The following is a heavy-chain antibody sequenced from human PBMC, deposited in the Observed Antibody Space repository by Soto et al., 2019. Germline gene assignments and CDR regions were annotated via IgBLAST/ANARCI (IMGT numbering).Heavy chain of an antibody. CDR1: GTTFSSCA. J-gene: IGHJ4*02. V-gene: IGHV1-69*01. CDR3: AILYYYDSSGFLPFDY. CDR2: ILPIYGAP. Sequence: QVQLVQSGAEVRRPGSSVKVSCKSSGTTFSSCAVGWVRQAPGQGLEWVGGILPIYGAPNYAQKFQGRVTITADEPTSTTYIELSSLGSEDTAVYYCAILYYYDSSGFLPFDYWGQGTLAAVSS. D-gene: IGHD3-22*01.